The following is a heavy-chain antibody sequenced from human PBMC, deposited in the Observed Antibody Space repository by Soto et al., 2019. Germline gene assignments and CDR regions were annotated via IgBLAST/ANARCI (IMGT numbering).Heavy chain of an antibody. V-gene: IGHV3-30-3*01. D-gene: IGHD6-13*01. CDR3: SRPYSSSWNYYYYGMDV. J-gene: IGHJ6*02. CDR1: GFTFSSYA. CDR2: ISYDGSNK. Sequence: QVQLVESGGGVVQPGRSLRLSCAASGFTFSSYAMHWVRQAPGKGLEWVAVISYDGSNKYYADSVKGRFTISRDNSKKKLTLQKNSLRAEDTAVYYCSRPYSSSWNYYYYGMDVWGQGTTVTVSS.